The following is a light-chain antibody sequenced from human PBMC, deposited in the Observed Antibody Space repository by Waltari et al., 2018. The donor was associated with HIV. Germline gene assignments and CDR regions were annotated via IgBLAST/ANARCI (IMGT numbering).Light chain of an antibody. CDR2: QDG. J-gene: IGLJ2*01. CDR1: ALTKQY. CDR3: QSADSSGTYVV. V-gene: IGLV3-25*03. Sequence: SYELTQPPSVSVSPGQTVRITCSGDALTKQYAYWYQKKPGQAPELLIYQDGKRPSGIPERFSGSSTGTTVTLTISGVQADDDTDYYCQSADSSGTYVVFGGGTKLTVL.